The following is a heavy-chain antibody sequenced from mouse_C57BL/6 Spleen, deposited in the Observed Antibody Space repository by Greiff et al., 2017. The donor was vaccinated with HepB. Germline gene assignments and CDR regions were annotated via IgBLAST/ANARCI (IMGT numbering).Heavy chain of an antibody. J-gene: IGHJ4*01. CDR3: AISTAIVATDYAMDY. V-gene: IGHV1-53*01. CDR1: GYTFTSYW. Sequence: QVQLQQPGTELVKPGASVKLSCKASGYTFTSYWMHWVKQRPGQGLEWIGNINPSNGGTNYNEKFKSKATLTVDKSSSTAYMQLSSLTSEDSAVYYCAISTAIVATDYAMDYWGQGTSVTVSS. CDR2: INPSNGGT. D-gene: IGHD1-1*01.